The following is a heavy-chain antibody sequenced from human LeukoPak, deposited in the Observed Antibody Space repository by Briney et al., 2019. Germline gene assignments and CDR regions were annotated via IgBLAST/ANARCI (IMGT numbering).Heavy chain of an antibody. V-gene: IGHV4-59*08. CDR3: ARQGYDILSRSPGFDY. Sequence: PSETLSLTCTVSGGSIRSYYYNWIRQSPGKGLEWIGNIYYSGSTNYNPSLKSRVTIPVDTSKNQFSLKLSSVTAADTAVYYCARQGYDILSRSPGFDYWGQGTLVTVSS. CDR2: IYYSGST. D-gene: IGHD3-9*01. CDR1: GGSIRSYY. J-gene: IGHJ4*02.